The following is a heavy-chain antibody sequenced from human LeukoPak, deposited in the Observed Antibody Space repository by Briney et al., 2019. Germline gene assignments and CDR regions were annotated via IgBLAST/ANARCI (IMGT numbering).Heavy chain of an antibody. D-gene: IGHD6-19*01. CDR2: VSSTSNTI. Sequence: PGGSLRLSCAASGFTFSTYVMYWVRQAPGKGLEWLSYVSSTSNTISYADSVKGRFTVSRDNARNSLYLQMNSLRDEDTAVYYCARGGAGGWFDAFDIWGQGTMVTVSS. J-gene: IGHJ3*02. CDR3: ARGGAGGWFDAFDI. CDR1: GFTFSTYV. V-gene: IGHV3-48*02.